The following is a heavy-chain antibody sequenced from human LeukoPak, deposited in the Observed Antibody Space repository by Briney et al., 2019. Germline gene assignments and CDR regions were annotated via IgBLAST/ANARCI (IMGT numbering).Heavy chain of an antibody. CDR1: GFTFGSYA. Sequence: GGSLRLSCTASGFTFGSYAMSWVRQAPGKGLEWVSAISGSGGSTYYADSVKGRFTISRDNSKSTLYLQMNSLRAEDTAVYYCAKEPLSRYFDFWARGTLVTVSS. CDR3: AKEPLSRYFDF. CDR2: ISGSGGST. D-gene: IGHD2/OR15-2a*01. J-gene: IGHJ2*01. V-gene: IGHV3-23*01.